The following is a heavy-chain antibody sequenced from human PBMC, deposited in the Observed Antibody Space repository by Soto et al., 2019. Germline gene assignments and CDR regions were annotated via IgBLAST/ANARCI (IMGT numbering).Heavy chain of an antibody. J-gene: IGHJ4*02. D-gene: IGHD3-10*01. V-gene: IGHV4-34*01. Sequence: QVQLQQWGAGLLKPSETLSLTCAVYGGSFSGYYWSWIRQPPGKGLEWIGEINHSGSTNYNPSLKSRATISVDTSKNQFSLKLSSVTAADTAVYYCAGGPNYGSGIFDYWGQGTLVTVSS. CDR1: GGSFSGYY. CDR3: AGGPNYGSGIFDY. CDR2: INHSGST.